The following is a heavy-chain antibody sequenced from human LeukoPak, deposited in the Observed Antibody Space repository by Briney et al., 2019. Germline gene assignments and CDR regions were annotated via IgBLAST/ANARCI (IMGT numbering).Heavy chain of an antibody. Sequence: GASVKVSCKVSGYTLTELSMHWVRQAPGKGLEWMGGFDPEDGETIYAQKFQGRVTMTEDTSTDTAYMELSSLRSEDTAVYYCATGLVVPAAIRLWFDPWGQGTLVTVSS. CDR1: GYTLTELS. J-gene: IGHJ5*02. V-gene: IGHV1-24*01. CDR2: FDPEDGET. CDR3: ATGLVVPAAIRLWFDP. D-gene: IGHD2-2*02.